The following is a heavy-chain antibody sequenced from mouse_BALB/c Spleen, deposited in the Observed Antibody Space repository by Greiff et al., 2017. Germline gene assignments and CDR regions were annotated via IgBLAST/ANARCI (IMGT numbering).Heavy chain of an antibody. CDR1: GFSLTSYG. D-gene: IGHD2-3*01. CDR2: IWAGGST. CDR3: ARGGYYPLYAMDY. Sequence: VKLVESGPGLVAPSQSLSITCTVSGFSLTSYGVHWVRQPPGKGLEWLGVIWAGGSTNYNSALMSRLSISKDNSKSQVFLKMNSLQTDDTAMYYCARGGYYPLYAMDYWGQGTSVTVSS. V-gene: IGHV2-9*02. J-gene: IGHJ4*01.